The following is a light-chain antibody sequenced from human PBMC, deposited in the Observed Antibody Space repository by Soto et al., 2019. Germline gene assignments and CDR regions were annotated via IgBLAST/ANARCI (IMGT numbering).Light chain of an antibody. CDR1: QDISNY. CDR2: DAS. J-gene: IGKJ3*01. CDR3: QHYDKLPFT. V-gene: IGKV1-33*01. Sequence: DIQMTQSPSSLSASVGDRVTITCQASQDISNYLNWYQQKPGKAPKLLIYDASNLETGVPSRFSGSGSGTDFTLTISRLQPEDVATYYCQHYDKLPFTFGPGTKVDIK.